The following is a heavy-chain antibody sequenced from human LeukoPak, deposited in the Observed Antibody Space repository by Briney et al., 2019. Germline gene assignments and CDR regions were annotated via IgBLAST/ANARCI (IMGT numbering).Heavy chain of an antibody. CDR1: GGSNSSYY. CDR3: ARGKTYYDFWSGYYTPFLDY. Sequence: SETLSLTCTGSGGSNSSYYWSWIHQPPGKGLDWVGYTYYSWSTNYNPPLKSRLTISVDTSKNQFSLKLSSVTAADTAVYSCARGKTYYDFWSGYYTPFLDYWGQGTLVTVSS. V-gene: IGHV4-59*01. J-gene: IGHJ4*02. CDR2: TYYSWST. D-gene: IGHD3-3*01.